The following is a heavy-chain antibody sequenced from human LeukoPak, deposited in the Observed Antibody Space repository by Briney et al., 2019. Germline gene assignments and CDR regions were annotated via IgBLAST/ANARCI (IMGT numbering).Heavy chain of an antibody. J-gene: IGHJ4*02. CDR1: GFTFSSYA. D-gene: IGHD2-21*02. CDR3: AKDHDSYYFDY. V-gene: IGHV3-30*18. CDR2: ISYDGSNK. Sequence: GGSLRLSCAASGFTFSSYAMSWVRQAPGKGLEWVAVISYDGSNKYYADSVKGRFTISRDNSKNTLYLQMSSLRAEDTAVYYCAKDHDSYYFDYWGQGTLVTVSS.